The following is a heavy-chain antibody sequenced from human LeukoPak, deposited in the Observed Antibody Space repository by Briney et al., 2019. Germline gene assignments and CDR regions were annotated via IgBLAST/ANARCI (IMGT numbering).Heavy chain of an antibody. J-gene: IGHJ6*02. Sequence: GGSLRLSCAASGFSFSTYPMHWVRRAPGKGLEFVSSINSNGGNTYYANSVKGRFTISRDNSKNTLYLQMGSLRAEDMAVYYCAREVYGMDVWGRGTTVTVSS. CDR3: AREVYGMDV. CDR1: GFSFSTYP. CDR2: INSNGGNT. V-gene: IGHV3-64*01.